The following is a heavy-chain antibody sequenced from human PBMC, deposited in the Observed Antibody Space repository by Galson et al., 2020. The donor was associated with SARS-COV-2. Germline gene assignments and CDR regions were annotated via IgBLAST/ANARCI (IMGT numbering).Heavy chain of an antibody. CDR2: IYYSGST. CDR1: GGSISSGDHY. Sequence: SETLSLTCTVSGGSISSGDHYWSWIRQPPGKGLEWIGYIYYSGSTHYNPSLKSRVTISVDTSKNQFSLKLSSVTAADTAVYYCSRDRDSGLRGFDYWGQGTLVTVSS. CDR3: SRDRDSGLRGFDY. V-gene: IGHV4-30-4*01. J-gene: IGHJ4*02. D-gene: IGHD2-21*01.